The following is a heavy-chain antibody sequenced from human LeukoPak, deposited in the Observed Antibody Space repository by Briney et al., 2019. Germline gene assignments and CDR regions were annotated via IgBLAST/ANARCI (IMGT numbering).Heavy chain of an antibody. CDR1: GGSISSSN. CDR2: ISSSSSTI. J-gene: IGHJ4*02. CDR3: ARDSGVDAHIDY. D-gene: IGHD6-25*01. Sequence: ETLSLTCAVSGGSISSSNWWSWVRQAPGKGLEWVAYISSSSSTIYYADSVKGRFTISRDNAKNSLYVQMNSLRDEDAAVYYCARDSGVDAHIDYWGQGTLVTVSS. V-gene: IGHV3-48*02.